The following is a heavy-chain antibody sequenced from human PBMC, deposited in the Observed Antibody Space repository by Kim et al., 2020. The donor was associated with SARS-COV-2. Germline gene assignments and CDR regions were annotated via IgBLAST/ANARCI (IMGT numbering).Heavy chain of an antibody. J-gene: IGHJ3*02. CDR3: ARMVASAGGDDAFDI. D-gene: IGHD2-15*01. Sequence: VSVKSRITINPDTSKNQFSLQLNSVTPEDTAVYYCARMVASAGGDDAFDIWGQGTMVTVSS. V-gene: IGHV6-1*01.